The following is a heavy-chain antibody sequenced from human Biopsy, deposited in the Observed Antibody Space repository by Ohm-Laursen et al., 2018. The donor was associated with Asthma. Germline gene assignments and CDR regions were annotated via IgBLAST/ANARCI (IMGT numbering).Heavy chain of an antibody. CDR2: INRNDNK. CDR3: ARMGGSRIFDY. CDR1: GFSFTTYGVG. V-gene: IGHV2-5*01. D-gene: IGHD3-10*01. Sequence: TQTLTLTCTFSGFSFTTYGVGVGWIRQSPGKALEWLALINRNDNKRYSPSLKNRLTVTKDTSKNQVVLTMTNMDPVDTATYYCARMGGSRIFDYWGQGTLVTVSS. J-gene: IGHJ4*02.